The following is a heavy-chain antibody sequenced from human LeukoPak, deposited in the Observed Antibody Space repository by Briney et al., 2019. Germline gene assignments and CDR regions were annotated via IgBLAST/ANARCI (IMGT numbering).Heavy chain of an antibody. J-gene: IGHJ6*02. CDR1: GFTFSSYA. Sequence: GGSLRLSCAASGFTFSSYAMHWVRQAPGKGLEWVAVISYDGSNKYYADSVKGRFTISRDNSKNTLYLQMNSLRAEDTAVYYCARNHRYYSSGNRGVDVWGQGTTVTVSS. D-gene: IGHD3-10*01. CDR2: ISYDGSNK. CDR3: ARNHRYYSSGNRGVDV. V-gene: IGHV3-30-3*01.